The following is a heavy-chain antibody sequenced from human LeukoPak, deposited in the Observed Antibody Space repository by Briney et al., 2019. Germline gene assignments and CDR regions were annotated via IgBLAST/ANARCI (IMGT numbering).Heavy chain of an antibody. Sequence: SGTLSLTCAVSGGSISSSNCWGWVRQPPGKGLEWIGEIYHSGSINYNPSLKSRVTISVDKSKNQFSLNLSSVTAADTAMYYCASSGHTPPGAFDIWGQGTMVTVSS. V-gene: IGHV4-4*02. J-gene: IGHJ3*02. D-gene: IGHD2-15*01. CDR1: GGSISSSNC. CDR2: IYHSGSI. CDR3: ASSGHTPPGAFDI.